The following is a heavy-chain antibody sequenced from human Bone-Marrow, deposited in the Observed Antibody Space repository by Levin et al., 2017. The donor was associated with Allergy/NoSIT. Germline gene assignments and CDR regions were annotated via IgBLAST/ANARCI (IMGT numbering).Heavy chain of an antibody. Sequence: KISCKASGGTFSSYAISWVRQAPGQGLEWMGGIIPIFGTANYAQKFQGRVTITADKSTSTAYMELSSLRSEDTAVYYCAIKYSSSWQYFDYWGQGTLVTVSS. D-gene: IGHD6-13*01. CDR1: GGTFSSYA. CDR3: AIKYSSSWQYFDY. V-gene: IGHV1-69*06. CDR2: IIPIFGTA. J-gene: IGHJ4*02.